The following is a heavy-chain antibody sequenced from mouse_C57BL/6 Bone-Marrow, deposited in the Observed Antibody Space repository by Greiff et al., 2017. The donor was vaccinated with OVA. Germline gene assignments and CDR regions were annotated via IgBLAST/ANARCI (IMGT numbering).Heavy chain of an antibody. Sequence: DVKLEESGGGLVKPGGSLKLSCAASGFTFSSYAMSWVRQTPEKRLEWVATISDGGSYTYYPDNVKGRFTISRDNAKNNLYLQMSHLKSEDTAMYYCARRDYWGQGTTLTVSS. CDR2: ISDGGSYT. CDR1: GFTFSSYA. CDR3: ARRDY. J-gene: IGHJ2*01. V-gene: IGHV5-4*03.